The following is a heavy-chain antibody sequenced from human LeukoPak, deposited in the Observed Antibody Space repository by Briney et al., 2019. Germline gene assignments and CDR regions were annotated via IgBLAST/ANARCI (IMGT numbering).Heavy chain of an antibody. Sequence: GGSLRLSCAASGFTFSSYGMHWVRQAPGKGLEWVAVISYDGSNKYYADSVKGRFSISRDNSKNTLYLQMNSLRAEDTAVYYCARGVSFHGSGSYADYWGQGTLATVSS. CDR3: ARGVSFHGSGSYADY. CDR1: GFTFSSYG. CDR2: ISYDGSNK. V-gene: IGHV3-30*03. D-gene: IGHD3-10*01. J-gene: IGHJ4*02.